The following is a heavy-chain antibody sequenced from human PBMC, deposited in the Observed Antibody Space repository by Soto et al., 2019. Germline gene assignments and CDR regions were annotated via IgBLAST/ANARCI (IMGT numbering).Heavy chain of an antibody. V-gene: IGHV3-48*03. CDR2: ISSSASTI. Sequence: EVQLVESGGGLVQPGGSLRLSCAASGFTFSSYEMNWVRQAPGKGLEWVSYISSSASTIYYADSVKGRFTISRDNAKNSLDLQMNSLRAEDTAVYYCARGQYGSGGGYFDYWGQETLVTVSS. J-gene: IGHJ4*02. CDR3: ARGQYGSGGGYFDY. CDR1: GFTFSSYE. D-gene: IGHD6-19*01.